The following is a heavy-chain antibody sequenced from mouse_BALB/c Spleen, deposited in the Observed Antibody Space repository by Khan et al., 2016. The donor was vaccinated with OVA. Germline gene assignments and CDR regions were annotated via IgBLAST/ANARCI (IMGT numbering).Heavy chain of an antibody. D-gene: IGHD2-10*01. Sequence: QVQLQQSGPGLVAPSQSLSITCTISGFSLTNYGVHWVRQPPGKGLEWLVVIWSDGSTTYNSALKSRLTISKDNYKSRVFLKMNSLQTEDTSMYFCARQPYYHYNIMDYWGQGTSVTVSA. CDR2: IWSDGST. CDR1: GFSLTNYG. V-gene: IGHV2-6-1*01. CDR3: ARQPYYHYNIMDY. J-gene: IGHJ4*01.